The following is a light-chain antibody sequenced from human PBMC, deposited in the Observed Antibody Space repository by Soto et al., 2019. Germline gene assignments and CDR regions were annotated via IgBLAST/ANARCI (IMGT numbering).Light chain of an antibody. CDR2: GAS. J-gene: IGKJ2*01. CDR3: QEYDNWPSMYT. V-gene: IGKV3-15*01. Sequence: EIVLTQSPATLSVSPGERDTLSCRASQSVSSKLAWYQHKPGQAPRLLIYGASTRATGIPARFSGSGSGTDFTLTISSLQSEDFAVYYCQEYDNWPSMYTFGQGTKLEIK. CDR1: QSVSSK.